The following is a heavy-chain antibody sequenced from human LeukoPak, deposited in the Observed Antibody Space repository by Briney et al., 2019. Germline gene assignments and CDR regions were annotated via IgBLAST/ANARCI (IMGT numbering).Heavy chain of an antibody. CDR2: IYSGGDT. Sequence: GGSLRLSCAASGFTFSSYAMSWVRQAPGKGLEWVSVIYSGGDTYYADSVKGRFTISRDNSKNTLYLQMNSLRAEDTAVYYCVGEAGIQLYWGQGTLVTVSS. CDR3: VGEAGIQLY. CDR1: GFTFSSYA. D-gene: IGHD5-18*01. V-gene: IGHV3-53*01. J-gene: IGHJ4*02.